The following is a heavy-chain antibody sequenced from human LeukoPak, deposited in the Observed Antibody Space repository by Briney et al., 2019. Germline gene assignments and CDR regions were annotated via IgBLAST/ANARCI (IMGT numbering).Heavy chain of an antibody. D-gene: IGHD1-26*01. CDR2: INPNSGGT. Sequence: GASVKVSCKASGYTFTGYYMHWVRQAPGQGLEWMGWINPNSGGTNYAQKFQGRVTMTRDTSISTAYMELSRLRSDDTAVFYCATSRGGVGATIGADYSDYGGQGTLVTVSS. CDR3: ATSRGGVGATIGADYSDY. V-gene: IGHV1-2*02. CDR1: GYTFTGYY. J-gene: IGHJ4*02.